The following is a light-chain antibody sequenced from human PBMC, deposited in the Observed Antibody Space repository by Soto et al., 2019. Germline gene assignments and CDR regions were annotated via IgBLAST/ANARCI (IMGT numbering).Light chain of an antibody. Sequence: EIVMTQSPATLSLSPGERATLSCRASQSVSSYLAWYQQKPGQAPRLLIYDASNRAAGIPARFNGSGSGTDFTLTISSLEPEDFAVYYCQQRGNWPLTFGGGTKVDIK. J-gene: IGKJ4*01. V-gene: IGKV3-11*01. CDR2: DAS. CDR1: QSVSSY. CDR3: QQRGNWPLT.